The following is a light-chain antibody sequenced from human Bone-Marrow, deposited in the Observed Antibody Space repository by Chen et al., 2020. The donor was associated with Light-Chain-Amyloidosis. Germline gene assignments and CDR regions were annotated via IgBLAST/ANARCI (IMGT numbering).Light chain of an antibody. J-gene: IGKJ1*01. Sequence: DIVLTQTPLSLPVTPGEPASISCRSRQSLLHRNGYNYLGWYLQKPGQSPQLLIYLVSNRASGVPDRFSGSGSGTDFTLKISRVEAEDVGVYYCMQTVQSTWTFGQGTKVEIK. CDR3: MQTVQSTWT. V-gene: IGKV2-28*01. CDR2: LVS. CDR1: QSLLHRNGYNY.